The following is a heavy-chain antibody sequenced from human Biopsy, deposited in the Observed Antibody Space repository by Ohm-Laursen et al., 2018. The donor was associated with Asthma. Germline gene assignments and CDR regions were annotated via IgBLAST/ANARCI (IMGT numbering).Heavy chain of an antibody. CDR2: INSVFGTT. Sequence: SSVKVSCNSLGGTFNTYVIGWVRQSPGQGLEWMGGINSVFGTTTYPQKFQDRVTITADDSTSTVYMELSSLRSEDTAVYYCARKAGSCISRTCYSLDFWGQGTLVTVSS. CDR3: ARKAGSCISRTCYSLDF. J-gene: IGHJ4*02. V-gene: IGHV1-69*01. D-gene: IGHD2-2*01. CDR1: GGTFNTYV.